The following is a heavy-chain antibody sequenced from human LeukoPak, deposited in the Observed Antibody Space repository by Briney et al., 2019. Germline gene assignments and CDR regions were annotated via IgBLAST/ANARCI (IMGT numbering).Heavy chain of an antibody. V-gene: IGHV3-30*02. Sequence: PGGSLRLSCAASGFTFSSYGMHWVRQAPGKGLEWVAFIRYDGSNKYYADSVKGRFTISRDNAKNSLYLQMNSLRAEDTAVYYCARERTLDYPYYYYYMDVWGKGTTVTVSS. D-gene: IGHD4-11*01. J-gene: IGHJ6*03. CDR1: GFTFSSYG. CDR3: ARERTLDYPYYYYYMDV. CDR2: IRYDGSNK.